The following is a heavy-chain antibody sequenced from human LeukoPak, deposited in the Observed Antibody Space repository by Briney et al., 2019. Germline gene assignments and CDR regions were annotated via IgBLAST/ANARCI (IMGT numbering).Heavy chain of an antibody. Sequence: GGSLRLSCAASGFTFSSYAMSWVRQAPGKGLEWVSAISGSGGSTYYADPAKGRFTISRDNSQNTLYLQMSSLRAEGTAVYYCAKAPYYDSVYYFDYWGQGTLVTVSS. D-gene: IGHD3-3*01. CDR3: AKAPYYDSVYYFDY. CDR1: GFTFSSYA. V-gene: IGHV3-23*01. J-gene: IGHJ4*02. CDR2: ISGSGGST.